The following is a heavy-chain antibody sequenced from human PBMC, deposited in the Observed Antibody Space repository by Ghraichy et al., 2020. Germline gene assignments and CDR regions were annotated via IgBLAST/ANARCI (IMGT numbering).Heavy chain of an antibody. V-gene: IGHV3-7*03. D-gene: IGHD2-15*01. CDR1: GFTFSRHW. J-gene: IGHJ5*02. Sequence: GESLNISCAASGFTFSRHWMSWVRQAPGKGLEWVANIKGDGSVKSYVDSVRGRFTISRDNAENSLYLQMNSLRAEETAVYYCARDYGRPVACSGGDCYNSYFDPWGQGALVTVSS. CDR3: ARDYGRPVACSGGDCYNSYFDP. CDR2: IKGDGSVK.